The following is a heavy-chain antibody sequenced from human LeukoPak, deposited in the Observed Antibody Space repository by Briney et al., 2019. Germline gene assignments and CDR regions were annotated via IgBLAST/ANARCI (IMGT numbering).Heavy chain of an antibody. CDR3: ARAGIVVVVAAQGDVFDI. CDR2: ISAYNANT. D-gene: IGHD2-15*01. CDR1: GYTFSSYG. Sequence: GALVKVSCKASGYTFSSYGISWVRQAPGQGLEWMGWISAYNANTNYVQKFQGRVTMTTDTSTSTAYMELRSLRSDDTAVYYCARAGIVVVVAAQGDVFDIWGQGTMVTVSS. V-gene: IGHV1-18*01. J-gene: IGHJ3*02.